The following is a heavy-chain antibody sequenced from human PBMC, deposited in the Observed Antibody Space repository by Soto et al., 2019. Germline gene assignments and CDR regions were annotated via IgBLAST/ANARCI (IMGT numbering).Heavy chain of an antibody. J-gene: IGHJ6*02. D-gene: IGHD3-3*01. CDR2: IIPIFGTA. V-gene: IGHV1-69*06. CDR3: ARAHYDFWSGTDYYYYGMDV. CDR1: GGTFSSYS. Sequence: SVKVSCKGSGGTFSSYSISWVLEAPGQGLEWMGGIIPIFGTANYAQKFQGRVTITADKSTSTAYMELSSLRSEDTAVYYCARAHYDFWSGTDYYYYGMDVWGQGTTVTVSS.